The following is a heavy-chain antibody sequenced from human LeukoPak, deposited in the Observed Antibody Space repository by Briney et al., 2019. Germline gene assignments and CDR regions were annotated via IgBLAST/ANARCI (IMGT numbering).Heavy chain of an antibody. Sequence: GGSLRLSCAASGFTFDDYAMSWVRQAPGKGLEWVSAISGSGGSTYYADSVKGRFTISRDNSKNTLYLQMNSLRAEDTAVYYCAKVSYYDSSGYVNYWGQGTLVTVSS. CDR1: GFTFDDYA. CDR2: ISGSGGST. V-gene: IGHV3-23*01. J-gene: IGHJ4*02. CDR3: AKVSYYDSSGYVNY. D-gene: IGHD3-22*01.